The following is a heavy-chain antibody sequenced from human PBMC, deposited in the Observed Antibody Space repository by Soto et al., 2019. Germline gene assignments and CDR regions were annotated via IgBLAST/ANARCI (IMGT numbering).Heavy chain of an antibody. CDR1: GYTFTSYA. J-gene: IGHJ4*02. CDR3: ARESEVSLTFWG. V-gene: IGHV1-3*01. Sequence: ASVKVSCKASGYTFTSYAMHWVRQAPGQRLEWMGWINAGNGNTKYSQKFQGRVTITRDTSASTAYMELSSLRSEDTAVYYCARESEVSLTFWGWGQGTLVTVSS. D-gene: IGHD3-16*02. CDR2: INAGNGNT.